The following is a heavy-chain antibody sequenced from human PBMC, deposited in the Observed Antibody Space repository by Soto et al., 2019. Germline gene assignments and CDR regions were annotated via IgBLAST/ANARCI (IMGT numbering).Heavy chain of an antibody. Sequence: VGSLRLSGAASGFTFSSYGMHWVRQAPGKGLEWVAVISYDGSNKYYADSVKGRFTISRDNSKNTLYLQMNSLRAEDTAVYYCAKNNFDYWGQGTLVTVSS. V-gene: IGHV3-30*18. CDR1: GFTFSSYG. CDR3: AKNNFDY. J-gene: IGHJ4*02. CDR2: ISYDGSNK.